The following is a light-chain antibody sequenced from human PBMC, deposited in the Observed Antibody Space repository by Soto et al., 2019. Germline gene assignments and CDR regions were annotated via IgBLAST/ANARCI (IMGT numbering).Light chain of an antibody. CDR1: SSDVGGYNY. J-gene: IGLJ2*01. CDR2: EVN. CDR3: SSYAGNNNVV. V-gene: IGLV2-8*01. Sequence: QSALTQPPSASGSPGQSVTISCTGTSSDVGGYNYVSWYQQHPGKAPKLMIYEVNKRPSGVPDRFSGSKSGNTASLTVSGLQADDEADYYCSSYAGNNNVVFGGGTKLTVL.